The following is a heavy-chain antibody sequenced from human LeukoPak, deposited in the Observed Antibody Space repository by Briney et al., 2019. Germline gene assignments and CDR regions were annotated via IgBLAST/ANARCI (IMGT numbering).Heavy chain of an antibody. CDR3: ARAIGPPGRPNYYYYYMDV. Sequence: SETLSLTCTVSGGSISSYYWSWIRQPAGKGLEWIGRIYTSGSTNYNPSLKSRVTMSVDTSKNQFPLKLSSVTAADTAVYYCARAIGPPGRPNYYYYYMDVWGKGTTVTVSS. V-gene: IGHV4-4*07. CDR2: IYTSGST. D-gene: IGHD6-25*01. CDR1: GGSISSYY. J-gene: IGHJ6*03.